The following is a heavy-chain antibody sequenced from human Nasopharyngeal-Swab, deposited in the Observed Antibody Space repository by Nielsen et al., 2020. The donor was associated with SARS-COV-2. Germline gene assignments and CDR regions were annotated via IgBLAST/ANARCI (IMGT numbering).Heavy chain of an antibody. CDR1: GFTFSNFR. Sequence: GGSLRLSCAASGFTFSNFRMNWVRQAPGKGLEWVSCISSNSDTKYYADSVKGRFTISRDNSKNTLYLQMNSLRAEDTAVYYCASVSRGPSGSYYSLNFDYWGQGTLVTVSS. J-gene: IGHJ4*02. CDR2: ISSNSDTK. CDR3: ASVSRGPSGSYYSLNFDY. D-gene: IGHD1-26*01. V-gene: IGHV3-48*01.